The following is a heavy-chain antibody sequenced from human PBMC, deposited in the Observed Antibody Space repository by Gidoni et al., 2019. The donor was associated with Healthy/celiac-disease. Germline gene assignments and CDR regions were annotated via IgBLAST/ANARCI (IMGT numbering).Heavy chain of an antibody. D-gene: IGHD6-13*01. V-gene: IGHV3-15*01. CDR3: TTVLKVAAAGKDY. J-gene: IGHJ4*02. CDR2: IKSKTDGGTT. CDR1: GFTFSNAW. Sequence: EVQLVESGGGLVKPGGALSLSCAASGFTFSNAWMSWVRQAPGKGLEWVGRIKSKTDGGTTDYAAPVKGRFTISRDDSKNTLYLQMNSLKTEDTAVYYCTTVLKVAAAGKDYWGQGTLVTVSS.